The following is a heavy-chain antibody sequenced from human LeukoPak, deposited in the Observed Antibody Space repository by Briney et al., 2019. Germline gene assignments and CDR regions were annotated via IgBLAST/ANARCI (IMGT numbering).Heavy chain of an antibody. V-gene: IGHV1-24*01. Sequence: GASVKVSCKVSGYSITELSMHWVRQAPGKGLEWMGGFDPGSGEIIYEQKFQDRVTTTEDTSTDTAYMELSSLRSEDTALYYCATGTHYDLLPFWGQGTLVTVSS. J-gene: IGHJ4*02. CDR2: FDPGSGEI. CDR1: GYSITELS. CDR3: ATGTHYDLLPF. D-gene: IGHD3-9*01.